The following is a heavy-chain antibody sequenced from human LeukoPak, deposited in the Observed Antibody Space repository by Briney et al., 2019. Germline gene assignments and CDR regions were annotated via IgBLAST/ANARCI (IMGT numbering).Heavy chain of an antibody. J-gene: IGHJ4*02. D-gene: IGHD3-10*01. CDR1: GYTLTELS. V-gene: IGHV1-24*01. Sequence: ASVKVSCKVSGYTLTELSMHWVRQAPGKGLEWMGGFDPEDGETIYAQKFQGRVTMTEDTSTDTAYMELSSLRSEDTAVYYCATDLWGGSSGSYYPLNYWGQGTLVTVSS. CDR2: FDPEDGET. CDR3: ATDLWGGSSGSYYPLNY.